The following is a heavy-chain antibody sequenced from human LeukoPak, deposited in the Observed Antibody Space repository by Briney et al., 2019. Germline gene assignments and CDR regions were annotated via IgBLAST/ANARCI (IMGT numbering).Heavy chain of an antibody. CDR2: ISTSGGST. D-gene: IGHD2-2*01. CDR1: GFTFSSYA. Sequence: GGSLRLSCAASGFTFSSYAMSWVRQAPGKGLEWVSGISTSGGSTSYADSVKGRFTISRDNSKNTLYLQMNSLRAEDTAVYYCAKEGLGLDVVVPAAMRYYYGMDVWGQGTTVTVSS. J-gene: IGHJ6*02. V-gene: IGHV3-23*01. CDR3: AKEGLGLDVVVPAAMRYYYGMDV.